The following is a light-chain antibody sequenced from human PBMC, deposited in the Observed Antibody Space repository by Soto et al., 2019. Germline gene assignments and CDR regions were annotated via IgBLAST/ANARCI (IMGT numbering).Light chain of an antibody. CDR2: GAF. Sequence: FLTPSPGTLSLSPGERGTLSCRASQSLSSRHLAWYQQKPGQPPRLLIYGAFSRAAGIPDRFSGSGSGTDFTLTISRLETEDVAVYYCQVYSFGQGTRLELK. J-gene: IGKJ2*03. V-gene: IGKV3-20*01. CDR3: QVYS. CDR1: QSLSSRH.